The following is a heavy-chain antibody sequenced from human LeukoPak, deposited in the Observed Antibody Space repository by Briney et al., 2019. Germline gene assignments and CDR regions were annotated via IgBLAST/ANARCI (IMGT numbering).Heavy chain of an antibody. CDR3: ARSWVTGPETLIDY. D-gene: IGHD2-21*02. Sequence: GGSLRLSCAASGFTFSSYGMHWVRQAPGKGLEWVSYISSSSSTIYYADSVKGRFTISRDNAKNSLYLQMNSLRAEDTAVYYCARSWVTGPETLIDYWGQGTLVTVSS. CDR1: GFTFSSYG. V-gene: IGHV3-48*04. CDR2: ISSSSSTI. J-gene: IGHJ4*02.